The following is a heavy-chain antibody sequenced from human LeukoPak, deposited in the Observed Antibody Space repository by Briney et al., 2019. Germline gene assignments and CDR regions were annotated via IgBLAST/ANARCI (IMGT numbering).Heavy chain of an antibody. D-gene: IGHD6-6*01. Sequence: SQTLSLTCTVSGGSISSGSYYWSWIRQPAGKGLEWIGRIYTSGSTNYNPSLKSRVTISVDTSKNQFSLKLSSVTAADTAVYYCAGESLIAARRGYYYYMDVWGKGTTVTVSS. CDR3: AGESLIAARRGYYYYMDV. CDR2: IYTSGST. V-gene: IGHV4-61*02. J-gene: IGHJ6*03. CDR1: GGSISSGSYY.